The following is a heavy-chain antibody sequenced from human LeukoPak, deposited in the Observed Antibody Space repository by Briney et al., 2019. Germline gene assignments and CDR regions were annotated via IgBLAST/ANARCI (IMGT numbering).Heavy chain of an antibody. CDR2: INHSGST. CDR1: GDSISSYY. J-gene: IGHJ4*02. CDR3: ARGLTVTTTSLGY. Sequence: SETLSLTCTVSGDSISSYYWSWIRQPPGKGLEWIGEINHSGSTNYNPSLKSRVTISVDTSKNQFSLKLSSVTAADTAVYYCARGLTVTTTSLGYWGQGTLVTVSS. D-gene: IGHD4-17*01. V-gene: IGHV4-34*01.